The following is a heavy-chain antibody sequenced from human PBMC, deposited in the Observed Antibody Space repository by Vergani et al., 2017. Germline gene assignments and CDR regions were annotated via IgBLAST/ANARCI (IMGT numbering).Heavy chain of an antibody. CDR2: INWNGGST. V-gene: IGHV3-20*04. CDR3: ARRPFSTLTHGSVDNEENYYYNGMDV. CDR1: GFTFDDYG. D-gene: IGHD4-17*01. J-gene: IGHJ6*02. Sequence: EVQLVESGGGVVRPGGSLRLSCAASGFTFDDYGMSWVRQAQGKGLEWVSGINWNGGSTGYADSVKGRFTISRDNAKNSLYLQMNSLRAEDTALYYCARRPFSTLTHGSVDNEENYYYNGMDVWGQXP.